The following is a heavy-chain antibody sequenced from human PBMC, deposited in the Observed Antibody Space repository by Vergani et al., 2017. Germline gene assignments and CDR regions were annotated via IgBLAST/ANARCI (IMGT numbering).Heavy chain of an antibody. D-gene: IGHD6-19*01. Sequence: QVQLVQSGAEVKKPGSSVKVSCKASEGTFASFSFNWVRQAPGQGLEWMGGIIPLLCTEDYAQTFQGRLTISADKSTNTVYMQLSSLRSADTALYFCARGPQWLMDRWGQGTPVTVST. CDR2: IIPLLCTE. CDR1: EGTFASFS. CDR3: ARGPQWLMDR. V-gene: IGHV1-69*08. J-gene: IGHJ5*02.